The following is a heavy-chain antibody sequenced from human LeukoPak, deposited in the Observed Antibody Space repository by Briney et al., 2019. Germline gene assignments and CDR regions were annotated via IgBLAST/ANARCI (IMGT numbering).Heavy chain of an antibody. CDR1: RFTFDDYA. D-gene: IGHD1-7*01. CDR3: AKALTGTTTPPDS. V-gene: IGHV3-43D*03. J-gene: IGHJ5*01. CDR2: ISWDGSIT. Sequence: GGSLRLSCAASRFTFDDYAMHWVRQAPGKGLEWVSLISWDGSITYDTDSVKGRFTVSRDDSKNSLYLQMNSLRVDDTALYYCAKALTGTTTPPDSWGQGTLVTVSS.